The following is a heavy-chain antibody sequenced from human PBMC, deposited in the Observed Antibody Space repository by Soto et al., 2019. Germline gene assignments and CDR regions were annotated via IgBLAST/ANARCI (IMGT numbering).Heavy chain of an antibody. CDR3: ARWRVAFDS. Sequence: QVQLVQSGAGVKKPGASVKVSCKASGYSFTSWTIHWVRQAPGKSLESMGWIDAGNGITKYSQKFQDRVTITRDTSASTAYMELNSLRSEDTAVYYCARWRVAFDSWGQGALVTVSS. D-gene: IGHD2-15*01. CDR1: GYSFTSWT. J-gene: IGHJ4*02. V-gene: IGHV1-3*01. CDR2: IDAGNGIT.